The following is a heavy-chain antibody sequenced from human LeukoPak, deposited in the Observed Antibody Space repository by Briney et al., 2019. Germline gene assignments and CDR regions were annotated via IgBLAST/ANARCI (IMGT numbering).Heavy chain of an antibody. CDR3: ARDQRYCSSSSCPWEPFDY. V-gene: IGHV3-7*05. J-gene: IGHJ4*02. CDR1: GFTFGDYA. Sequence: GGSLRLSCTASGFTFGDYAMSWVRQAPGKGLEWVANIKQDGSEKYYVDSVKGRFTISRDNAKNSLYLQMNSLRAEDTAVYYCARDQRYCSSSSCPWEPFDYWGQGTLVTVSS. D-gene: IGHD2-2*01. CDR2: IKQDGSEK.